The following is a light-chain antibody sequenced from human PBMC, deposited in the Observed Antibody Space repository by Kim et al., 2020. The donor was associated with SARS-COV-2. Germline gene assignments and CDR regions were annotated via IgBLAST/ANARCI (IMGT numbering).Light chain of an antibody. Sequence: DIQMTQSPSTLSASIGDRVTITCRASQSVSVYVAWYQQKPGKAPNLVIYKAASLESGVPSRSSGSGSGTEFTLTINSLQPDDLATYHCQQYYNFPYTFGQGTKLEI. CDR2: KAA. CDR3: QQYYNFPYT. CDR1: QSVSVY. V-gene: IGKV1-5*03. J-gene: IGKJ2*01.